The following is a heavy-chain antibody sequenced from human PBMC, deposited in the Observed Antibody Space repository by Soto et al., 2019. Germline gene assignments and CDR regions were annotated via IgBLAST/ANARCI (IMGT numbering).Heavy chain of an antibody. D-gene: IGHD7-27*01. CDR2: ISGLGNRV. CDR1: GFTFNKHA. V-gene: IGHV3-23*01. Sequence: EVQLLESGGDLVQPGGSLRLSCETSGFTFNKHAMNWVRQAPGKGLEWVSSISGLGNRVYYADSVKGRFTISRDNSKNTVYLQMSSLRAEDTAIFYCAKAELGMDAFEIWGPGTVVTVSS. CDR3: AKAELGMDAFEI. J-gene: IGHJ3*02.